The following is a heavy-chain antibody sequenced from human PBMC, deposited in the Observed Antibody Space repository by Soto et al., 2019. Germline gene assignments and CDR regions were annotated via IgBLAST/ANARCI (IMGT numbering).Heavy chain of an antibody. Sequence: GGSLRLSCAASGFTFSSYCMSWVRQAPGKGLEWVANIKQDGSEKYYVDSVKGRFTISRDNAKSSLFLQMNSLRAEDTAVYFCARSSSAAYDCWGQGTLVTVSS. CDR1: GFTFSSYC. V-gene: IGHV3-7*01. CDR2: IKQDGSEK. D-gene: IGHD2-15*01. CDR3: ARSSSAAYDC. J-gene: IGHJ4*02.